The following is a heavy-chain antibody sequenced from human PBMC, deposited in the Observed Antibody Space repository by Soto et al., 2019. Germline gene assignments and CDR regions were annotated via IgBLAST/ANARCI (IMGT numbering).Heavy chain of an antibody. CDR1: GYTFTSYG. V-gene: IGHV1-18*01. CDR3: ARVQLERRYYYYGMDV. Sequence: ASVKVSCKASGYTFTSYGISWVRQAPGQGLEWMGWINARNGNTKYSQKFQGRVTITRDTSASTAYMELSSLRSEDTAVYYCARVQLERRYYYYGMDVWGQGTTVTVSS. CDR2: INARNGNT. J-gene: IGHJ6*02. D-gene: IGHD1-1*01.